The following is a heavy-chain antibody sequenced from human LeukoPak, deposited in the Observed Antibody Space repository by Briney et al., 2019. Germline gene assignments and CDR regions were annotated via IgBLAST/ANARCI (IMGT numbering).Heavy chain of an antibody. CDR3: ARGVINYDYYYYYMDV. D-gene: IGHD3-22*01. J-gene: IGHJ6*03. CDR1: GGSISSYY. Sequence: TSETLSLXCTVSGGSISSYYWSWIRRPPGKGLEWIGYIYYSGSTNYNPSLKSRVTISVDTSKNQFSLKLSSVTAADTAVYYCARGVINYDYYYYYMDVWGKGTTVTVSS. V-gene: IGHV4-59*01. CDR2: IYYSGST.